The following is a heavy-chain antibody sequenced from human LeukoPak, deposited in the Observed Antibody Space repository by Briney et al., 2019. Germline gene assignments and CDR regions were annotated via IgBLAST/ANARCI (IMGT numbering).Heavy chain of an antibody. J-gene: IGHJ4*02. CDR2: IGSGSGAI. CDR1: GFTFSSYD. Sequence: GGSLRLSCAASGFTFSSYDMNWVRQAPGKGLEWVSYIGSGSGAIYYADSVKGRFTISRDNSKNTLYLQMNSLRAEDTAIYYCAKGYSYGKFDYWGQGTLVTVSS. D-gene: IGHD5-18*01. V-gene: IGHV3-23*01. CDR3: AKGYSYGKFDY.